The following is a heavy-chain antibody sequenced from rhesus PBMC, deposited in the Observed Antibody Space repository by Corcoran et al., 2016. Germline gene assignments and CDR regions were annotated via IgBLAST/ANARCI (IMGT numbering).Heavy chain of an antibody. V-gene: IGHV4-169*02. Sequence: QVQLQESGPGLLKSPETLSLTCAVSGGSISSSYWSWIPQAPGKGLEWIGYIYGSGSSTNYNPALKGRVTLSVDTSKNQRSLKLSSVTAADTAVYYCASGGVAAPFDYWGQGVLVTVSS. CDR1: GGSISSSY. J-gene: IGHJ4*01. D-gene: IGHD4-29*01. CDR3: ASGGVAAPFDY. CDR2: IYGSGSST.